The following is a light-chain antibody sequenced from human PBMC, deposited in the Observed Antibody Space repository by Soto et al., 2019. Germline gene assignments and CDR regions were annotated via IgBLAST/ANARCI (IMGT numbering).Light chain of an antibody. Sequence: QSVMTQPPSVSAAPGQRVTISCSGSSSNIGGNSVSWYQQLPGAAPKLLIYRDRQRPSGVPARFSGSKSGTSASLSISGPRSEDEAHYYCATWDDSLSGVLFGGGTQLTVL. CDR2: RDR. V-gene: IGLV1-47*01. CDR1: SSNIGGNS. CDR3: ATWDDSLSGVL. J-gene: IGLJ2*01.